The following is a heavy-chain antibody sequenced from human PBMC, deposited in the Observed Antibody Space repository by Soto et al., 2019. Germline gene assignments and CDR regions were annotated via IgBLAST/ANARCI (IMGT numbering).Heavy chain of an antibody. CDR2: IFHGGST. CDR3: ASHRGNTYGPYDY. J-gene: IGHJ4*02. CDR1: GGSISSGNW. D-gene: IGHD5-18*01. V-gene: IGHV4-4*02. Sequence: VQLQESGPGLVKPSGTLSLSCAVSGGSISSGNWWSWVRQFPEKGLEWIGEIFHGGSTNHNPSLKSRVIISVDNSKIQFSLKLSSVTAADTAVYYCASHRGNTYGPYDYCGQGTLVTVSS.